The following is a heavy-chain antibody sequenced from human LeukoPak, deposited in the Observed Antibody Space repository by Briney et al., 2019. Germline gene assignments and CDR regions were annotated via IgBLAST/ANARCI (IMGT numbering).Heavy chain of an antibody. D-gene: IGHD5-18*01. CDR1: GFTFSSYG. V-gene: IGHV3-30*02. CDR2: IRFDGNK. Sequence: GGSLRLSCAASGFTFSSYGIHWVRQAPGKGLEWVSFIRFDGNKYYADSVKGRFTISRDNSKNTLYLQMNSLRAEDTAVYYCAKADSRLRWIQLWFSAFDIWGQGTMVTVSS. CDR3: AKADSRLRWIQLWFSAFDI. J-gene: IGHJ3*02.